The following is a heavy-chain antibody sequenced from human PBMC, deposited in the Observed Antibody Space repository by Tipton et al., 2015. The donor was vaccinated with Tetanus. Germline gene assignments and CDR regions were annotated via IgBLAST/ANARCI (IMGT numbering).Heavy chain of an antibody. CDR3: ARDRGRESYGFGGYFDY. J-gene: IGHJ4*02. V-gene: IGHV4-31*03. CDR2: VYYSGSNS. Sequence: TLSLTCSVSGASISSGGYYWSWVRQHPEKGLEWIGYVYYSGSNSYYNPSPKSRVTVPLDTSKNQFFLKLRSVTAADTAVYFCARDRGRESYGFGGYFDYWGQGRLVTVSS. CDR1: GASISSGGYY. D-gene: IGHD3-16*02.